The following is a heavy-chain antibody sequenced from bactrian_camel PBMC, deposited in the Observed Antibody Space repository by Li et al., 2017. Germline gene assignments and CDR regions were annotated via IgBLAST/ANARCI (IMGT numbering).Heavy chain of an antibody. V-gene: IGHV3S14*01. Sequence: HVQLVESGGGSVQVGGPLRLSCEASTLDLAGRCVGWFRQVPGKGREWVASIDSGGSTTYYADSVKGRFTASRDNAQNTVYLQMNSLKPDDTAVYSCVGDAWTWWGQGTQVTVS. J-gene: IGHJ4*01. CDR3: VGDAWTW. CDR1: TLDLAGRC. CDR2: IDSGGSTT. D-gene: IGHD1*01.